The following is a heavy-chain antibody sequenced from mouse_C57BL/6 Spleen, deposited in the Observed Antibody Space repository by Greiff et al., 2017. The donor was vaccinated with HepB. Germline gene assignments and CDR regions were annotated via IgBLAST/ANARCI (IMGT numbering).Heavy chain of an antibody. CDR3: ARSLGGYY. Sequence: EVQLQQSGPELVKPGASVKISCKASGYTFTDYYMNWVKQSHGKSLEWIGDINPNNGGTSYNQKFKGKATLTGDKSSSTAYMELRSLTSEDSAVYYCARSLGGYYWGQGTLVSVSA. V-gene: IGHV1-26*01. D-gene: IGHD2-2*01. CDR2: INPNNGGT. J-gene: IGHJ3*01. CDR1: GYTFTDYY.